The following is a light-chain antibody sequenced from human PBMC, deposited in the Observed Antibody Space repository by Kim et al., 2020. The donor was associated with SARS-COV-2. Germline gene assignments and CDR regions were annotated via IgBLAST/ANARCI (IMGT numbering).Light chain of an antibody. CDR2: EVS. V-gene: IGLV2-23*02. Sequence: QSALTQPASVSGSPGQSITIFCIGTSSDVGSYNLVSWYQQHPGKAPKLMIYEVSNRPSGVSDRFSGSKSGYTASLTISGLQAEDEADYYCCSYVGSYTLVFGGGTQLTVL. CDR1: SSDVGSYNL. CDR3: CSYVGSYTLV. J-gene: IGLJ3*02.